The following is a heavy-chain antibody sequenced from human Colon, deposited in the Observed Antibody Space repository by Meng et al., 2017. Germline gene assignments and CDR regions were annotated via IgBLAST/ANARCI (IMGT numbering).Heavy chain of an antibody. V-gene: IGHV3-9*01. CDR3: VKDQTFSRGPFDY. CDR1: GFKFDDYA. Sequence: SLKISCAASGFKFDDYALHWVRQAPGKGLELVSGLDWNGKSIDYVDSVKGRFTISRDNARNSLYLQMNDLRAEDTALYYCVKDQTFSRGPFDYWGQGTLVTVSS. CDR2: LDWNGKSI. J-gene: IGHJ4*02.